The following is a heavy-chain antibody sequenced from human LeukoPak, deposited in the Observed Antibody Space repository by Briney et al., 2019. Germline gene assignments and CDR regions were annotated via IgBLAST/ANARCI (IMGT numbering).Heavy chain of an antibody. CDR1: GGTFSSYA. V-gene: IGHV1-69*13. CDR3: ARDRGVVYHYYGMDV. Sequence: ASVKVSCKASGGTFSSYAISWVRQAPGQGLEWMGGIIPIFGTANYAQKFQGRVTITADESTSTAYMELSSLRSEDTAVYYFARDRGVVYHYYGMDVWGQGPTVPAS. J-gene: IGHJ6*02. D-gene: IGHD3-10*01. CDR2: IIPIFGTA.